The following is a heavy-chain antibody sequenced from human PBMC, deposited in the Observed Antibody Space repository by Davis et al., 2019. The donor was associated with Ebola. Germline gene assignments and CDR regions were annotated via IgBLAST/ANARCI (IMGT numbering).Heavy chain of an antibody. CDR2: INPNSGGT. V-gene: IGHV1-2*04. J-gene: IGHJ6*02. CDR3: ARDRRDCSSTSCYTYYYYGMDV. D-gene: IGHD2-2*02. Sequence: ASVKVSCKASGYTFTGYYMHWVRQAPGQGLEWMGWINPNSGGTNYAQKFQGWVTMTRDTSISTAYMELSRLRSDDTAVYYCARDRRDCSSTSCYTYYYYGMDVWGQGTTVTVSS. CDR1: GYTFTGYY.